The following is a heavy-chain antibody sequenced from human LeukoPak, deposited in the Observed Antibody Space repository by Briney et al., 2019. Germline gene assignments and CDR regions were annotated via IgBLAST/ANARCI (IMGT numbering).Heavy chain of an antibody. CDR2: LGSGGRGS. CDR3: ARPGLAVAGTRWFDP. CDR1: GFTFSGYA. Sequence: GGSLRLSCAASGFTFSGYAMSWDRQAPGESPEWVSALGSGGRGSHYADSVKGRFTISRDDSKNTLYLQMDSLRAEDTAVYFCARPGLAVAGTRWFDPWGQGTLVTVSS. V-gene: IGHV3-23*01. D-gene: IGHD6-19*01. J-gene: IGHJ5*02.